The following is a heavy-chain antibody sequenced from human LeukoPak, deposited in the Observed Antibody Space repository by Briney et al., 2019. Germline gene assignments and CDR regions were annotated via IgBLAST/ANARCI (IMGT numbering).Heavy chain of an antibody. CDR2: INPSGGST. D-gene: IGHD3-16*01. CDR1: GYTFTTYC. CDR3: AREIDYGNHDAFDI. Sequence: APVKVSCKASGYTFTTYCMHWVRQAPGQGLEWRGVINPSGGSTSYAQKFQGRVTMTRDTSTSTVYMEMCSLRSEDTAVYYCAREIDYGNHDAFDIWGQGTMVTVSS. J-gene: IGHJ3*02. V-gene: IGHV1-46*01.